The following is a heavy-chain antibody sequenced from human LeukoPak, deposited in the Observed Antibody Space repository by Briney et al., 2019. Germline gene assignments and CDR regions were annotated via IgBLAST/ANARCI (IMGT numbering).Heavy chain of an antibody. Sequence: GGSLRLSCAASGFTFSSYAMSWVRQAPGKGLEWVSAISGSGGSTYYADSVKGRFTISRDNSKNTLYLQMNSLRAEDTAVYYCAGIAAAGTDGDNWFDPWGQGTLVTVSS. J-gene: IGHJ5*02. CDR1: GFTFSSYA. CDR2: ISGSGGST. CDR3: AGIAAAGTDGDNWFDP. D-gene: IGHD6-13*01. V-gene: IGHV3-23*01.